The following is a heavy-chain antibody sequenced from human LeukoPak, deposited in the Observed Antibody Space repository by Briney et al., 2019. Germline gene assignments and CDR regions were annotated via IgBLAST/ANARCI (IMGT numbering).Heavy chain of an antibody. V-gene: IGHV4-34*01. CDR2: INHSGST. CDR3: ARGSAYYYDTSGYKLPWFDP. J-gene: IGHJ5*02. D-gene: IGHD3-22*01. Sequence: SETLSLTCAVYGGSFSGYYWSWIRQPPGKGLEWIGEINHSGSTNYNPSLKSRVTISVDTSKNQFSLKLSSVTAADTSVYYCARGSAYYYDTSGYKLPWFDPWGQGTLVTASS. CDR1: GGSFSGYY.